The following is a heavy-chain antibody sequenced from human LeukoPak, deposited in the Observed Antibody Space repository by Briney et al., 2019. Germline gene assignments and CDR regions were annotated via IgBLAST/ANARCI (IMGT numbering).Heavy chain of an antibody. CDR1: GFTFSSYG. D-gene: IGHD6-19*01. Sequence: PGGSLRLSCAASGFTFSSYGMHWVRQAPGKGLEWVAVIWYDGSNKYYADSVKGRFTISRDNSKNTLYLQMNSLRAEDTAVYYCARDLEPEYSSGWYCDYWGQETLVTVSS. CDR2: IWYDGSNK. CDR3: ARDLEPEYSSGWYCDY. J-gene: IGHJ4*02. V-gene: IGHV3-33*01.